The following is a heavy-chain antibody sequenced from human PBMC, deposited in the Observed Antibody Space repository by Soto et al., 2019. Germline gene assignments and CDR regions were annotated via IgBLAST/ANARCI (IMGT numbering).Heavy chain of an antibody. D-gene: IGHD3-22*01. CDR2: IIPIFGTA. V-gene: IGHV1-69*13. CDR3: ARHRTSYYYDSSAYDHAFDI. CDR1: GYTFTGYY. J-gene: IGHJ3*02. Sequence: ASVKVSCKASGYTFTGYYMHWVRQAPGQGLEWMGGIIPIFGTANYPQKFQGRVTITADESTSTAYMGLSSLRSEDTAVYYCARHRTSYYYDSSAYDHAFDIWGQGTMVTVSS.